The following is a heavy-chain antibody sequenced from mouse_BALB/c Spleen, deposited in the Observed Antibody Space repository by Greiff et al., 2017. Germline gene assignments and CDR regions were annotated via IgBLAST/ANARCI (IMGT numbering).Heavy chain of an antibody. CDR2: ISDGGSYT. J-gene: IGHJ2*01. CDR1: GFTFSDYY. D-gene: IGHD1-1*02. Sequence: EVKLMESGGGLVKPGGSLKLSCAASGFTFSDYYMYWVRQTPEKRLEWVATISDGGSYTYYPDSVKGRFTISRDNAKNNLYLQMSSLKSEDTAMYYCARDGGGDVTGYFDYWGQGTTLTVSS. V-gene: IGHV5-4*02. CDR3: ARDGGGDVTGYFDY.